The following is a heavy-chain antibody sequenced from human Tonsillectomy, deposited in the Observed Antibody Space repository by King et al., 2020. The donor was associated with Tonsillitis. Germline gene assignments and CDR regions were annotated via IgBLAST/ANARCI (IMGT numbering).Heavy chain of an antibody. D-gene: IGHD1-7*01. CDR2: IYYSGST. Sequence: QLQESGPGLVKPSQTLSLTCAVSGGSISSGGYSWSWIRQPPGKGLEWIGYIYYSGSTYYNPSLKSRVTISVDTSKNQFSLKLSSVTAADTAVYYCARATGITEYNWFDPWGQGTLVTVSS. J-gene: IGHJ5*02. CDR3: ARATGITEYNWFDP. CDR1: GGSISSGGYS. V-gene: IGHV4-30-4*07.